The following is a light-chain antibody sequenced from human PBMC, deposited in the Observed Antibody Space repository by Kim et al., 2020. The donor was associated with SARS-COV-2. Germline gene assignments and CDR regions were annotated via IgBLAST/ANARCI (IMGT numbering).Light chain of an antibody. J-gene: IGKJ4*01. Sequence: EIVLTQSPGTLSLSPGERVTLSCRAGQTVRSTRLAWYHQKPGQAPRLLIYGAANRAAGVPDRISGSGSGTDFTLTIGRLETEDFGIYYCQQYDDSVLLTFGGGTKVDIK. CDR1: QTVRSTR. V-gene: IGKV3-20*01. CDR2: GAA. CDR3: QQYDDSVLLT.